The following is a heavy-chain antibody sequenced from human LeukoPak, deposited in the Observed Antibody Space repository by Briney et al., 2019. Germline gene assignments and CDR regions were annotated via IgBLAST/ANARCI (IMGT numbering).Heavy chain of an antibody. J-gene: IGHJ5*02. CDR1: GASISSSSRADYFF. CDR3: ARPLYNSWDRFDP. Sequence: PSETLSLTCTVSGASISSSSRADYFFWGWIRQAPGKGLEWIGSINYSGHTYYTPSLKTRATISVDTPKNQFSLSLRSVTAADTAVYYCARPLYNSWDRFDPWGQGTLITVS. CDR2: INYSGHT. D-gene: IGHD3-16*01. V-gene: IGHV4-39*01.